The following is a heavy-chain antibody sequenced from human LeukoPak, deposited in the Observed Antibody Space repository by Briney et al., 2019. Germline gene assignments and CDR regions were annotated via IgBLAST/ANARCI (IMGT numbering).Heavy chain of an antibody. CDR3: ARDSHIVVVVAATPPGFDY. CDR1: GFTFSSYS. D-gene: IGHD2-15*01. J-gene: IGHJ4*02. CDR2: ISSSSSYI. Sequence: GGSLRLSCAASGFTFSSYSMNWVRQAPGKGLERVSSISSSSSYIYYADSVKGRFTISRDNAKNSLYLQMNSLRAEDTAVYYCARDSHIVVVVAATPPGFDYWGQGTLVTVSS. V-gene: IGHV3-21*01.